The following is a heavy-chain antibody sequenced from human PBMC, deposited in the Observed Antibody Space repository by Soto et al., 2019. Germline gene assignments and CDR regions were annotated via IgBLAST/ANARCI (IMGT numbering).Heavy chain of an antibody. CDR2: TRNKDNSYYT. V-gene: IGHV3-72*01. J-gene: IGHJ4*02. Sequence: EVQLVESGGGLVQPGGSLRLSCGVSGFSFSNYYMDWVRQAPGKGLEWVGRTRNKDNSYYTEYAESVKGRFTISRDESNNTLYLQRSSLKTGDRAVYYCASFSGSSARAFHSCSQRNLCPVSS. CDR3: ASFSGSSARAFHS. D-gene: IGHD1-26*01. CDR1: GFSFSNYY.